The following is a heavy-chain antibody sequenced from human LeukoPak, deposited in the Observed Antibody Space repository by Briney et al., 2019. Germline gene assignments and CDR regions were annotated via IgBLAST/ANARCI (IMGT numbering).Heavy chain of an antibody. J-gene: IGHJ6*03. CDR1: GYTFTAYY. CDR3: ARGGLRVMVYRLYYMDV. D-gene: IGHD2-8*01. V-gene: IGHV1-2*02. Sequence: ASVKVSCKASGYTFTAYYIHWVRQAPGQGLEWMGWINPNSGGIHYTQNFQGRVAMTRDTSINTAYMELTRLRSDDTAVYYCARGGLRVMVYRLYYMDVWGKGTTVTVSS. CDR2: INPNSGGI.